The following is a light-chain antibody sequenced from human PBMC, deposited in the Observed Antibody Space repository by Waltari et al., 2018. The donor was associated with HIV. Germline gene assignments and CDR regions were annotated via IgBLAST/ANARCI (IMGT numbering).Light chain of an antibody. CDR3: CSYAGTNAFVA. V-gene: IGLV2-23*02. CDR1: SGHVASYNL. CDR2: EVT. Sequence: QSALTQPASVSGSPGQSITISCTGTSGHVASYNLASWYQQHPDKAPKLIIYEVTKRPSGISTRFSGSKSGNTASLTISGLQSEDEAVYYCCSYAGTNAFVAFGGGTKLTVL. J-gene: IGLJ2*01.